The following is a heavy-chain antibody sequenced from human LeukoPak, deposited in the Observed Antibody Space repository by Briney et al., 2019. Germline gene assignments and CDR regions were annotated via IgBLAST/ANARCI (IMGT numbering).Heavy chain of an antibody. J-gene: IGHJ4*02. V-gene: IGHV4-4*07. CDR1: GGSISSYY. CDR2: IYTSGST. D-gene: IGHD6-13*01. Sequence: SETLSLTCTVSGGSISSYYWSWIRQPAGKGLEWIGRIYTSGSTNYNPSLKSRVTMSVDTSKNQFSLKLSSVTAADTAVYYCAREFIAAAPQPFDYWGQGTLVTVSS. CDR3: AREFIAAAPQPFDY.